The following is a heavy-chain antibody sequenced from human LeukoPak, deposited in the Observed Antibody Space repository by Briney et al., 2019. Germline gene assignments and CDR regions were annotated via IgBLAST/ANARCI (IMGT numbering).Heavy chain of an antibody. D-gene: IGHD3-22*01. V-gene: IGHV4-34*01. Sequence: KPSETLSLTCAVYGGSFSGYYWSWIRQPPGKGLEWIGEINHSGSTNYNPSLKSRVTISVDTSKNQFSLKLSSVTAADTAVYYCARITCYYDSSRGNYYMDVWGKGTTVTVSS. CDR3: ARITCYYDSSRGNYYMDV. CDR2: INHSGST. J-gene: IGHJ6*03. CDR1: GGSFSGYY.